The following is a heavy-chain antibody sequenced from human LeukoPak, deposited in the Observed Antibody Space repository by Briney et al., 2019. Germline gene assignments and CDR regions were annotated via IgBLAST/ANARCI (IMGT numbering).Heavy chain of an antibody. CDR1: TFSNYW. CDR3: ARQTGSGLFILP. D-gene: IGHD3/OR15-3a*01. J-gene: IGHJ4*02. V-gene: IGHV4-39*01. CDR2: IYYSGNT. Sequence: TFSNYWMSWVRQAPGKGLEWIGSIYYSGNTYYNASLKSQVSISIDTSKNQFSLRLTSVTAADTAVYYCARQTGSGLFILPGGQGTLVTVSS.